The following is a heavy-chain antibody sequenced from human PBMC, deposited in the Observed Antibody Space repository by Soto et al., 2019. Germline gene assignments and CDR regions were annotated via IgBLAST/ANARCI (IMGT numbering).Heavy chain of an antibody. CDR2: FTTSGDFT. CDR3: ARLVTE. Sequence: EVQLLDSGSALVQPGGSLRRSCAKSGFTFSNHAMSWVRQAPGKGLEWVSTFTTSGDFTYYTDSVKGRFTISRDNSKSTLYLQMNSLGVEDTAVYYCARLVTEWGQGTLVTVFS. J-gene: IGHJ4*02. CDR1: GFTFSNHA. V-gene: IGHV3-23*01. D-gene: IGHD4-4*01.